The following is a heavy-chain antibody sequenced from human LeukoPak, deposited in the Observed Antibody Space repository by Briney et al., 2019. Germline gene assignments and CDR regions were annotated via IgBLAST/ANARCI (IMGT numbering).Heavy chain of an antibody. V-gene: IGHV4-34*01. J-gene: IGHJ4*02. CDR3: ARDGYYDSSGKSFDY. D-gene: IGHD3-22*01. Sequence: SETLSLTCAVYGGSFSGYYWSWIRQPPGKGLEWIGEINHSGSTNYNPSLKSRVTISVDTYKNQFSLKRSSVTAADTAVYYGARDGYYDSSGKSFDYWGQGTLVTASS. CDR2: INHSGST. CDR1: GGSFSGYY.